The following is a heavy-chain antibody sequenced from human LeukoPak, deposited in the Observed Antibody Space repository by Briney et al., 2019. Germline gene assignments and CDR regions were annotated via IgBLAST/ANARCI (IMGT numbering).Heavy chain of an antibody. Sequence: SEPLSLTCTVSGGSISRYYWSWIRQPPGKGLEWIGYIYYSGSTNYNPSLKSRVTISVDTSKNQFSLKLSSLTAADTAVYYCARYSSSWYDYWGQGTLVTVSS. CDR1: GGSISRYY. J-gene: IGHJ4*02. CDR3: ARYSSSWYDY. D-gene: IGHD6-13*01. V-gene: IGHV4-59*08. CDR2: IYYSGST.